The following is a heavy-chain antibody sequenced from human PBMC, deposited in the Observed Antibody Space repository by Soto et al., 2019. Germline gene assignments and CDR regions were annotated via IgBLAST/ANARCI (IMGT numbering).Heavy chain of an antibody. J-gene: IGHJ4*02. CDR3: ARSRVTAIRGILNY. V-gene: IGHV1-69*13. Sequence: ASVKVSCKASGGTFSSYAISWVRQAPGQGLEWMGGTIPIFGTANYAQKFQGRVTITADESTSTAYMELSSLRSEDTAVYYCARSRVTAIRGILNYWGQGTLVTVSS. CDR2: TIPIFGTA. D-gene: IGHD2-21*02. CDR1: GGTFSSYA.